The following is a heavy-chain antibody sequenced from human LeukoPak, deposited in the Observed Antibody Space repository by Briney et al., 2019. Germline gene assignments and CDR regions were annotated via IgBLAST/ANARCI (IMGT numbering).Heavy chain of an antibody. J-gene: IGHJ4*02. CDR1: GFTVSSNY. CDR2: IYSCGST. D-gene: IGHD6-19*01. Sequence: PGGSLRLSCAASGFTVSSNYMSWVRQAPGKGLEWVSVIYSCGSTYYADSVKGRFTISRDNSKNTLYLQMNSLRAEDTAVYYCARPYNSGWYGDLDYWGQGTLVTVSS. V-gene: IGHV3-66*03. CDR3: ARPYNSGWYGDLDY.